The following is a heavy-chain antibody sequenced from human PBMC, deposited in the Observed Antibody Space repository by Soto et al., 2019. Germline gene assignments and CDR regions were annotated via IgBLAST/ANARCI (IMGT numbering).Heavy chain of an antibody. J-gene: IGHJ6*03. CDR2: INHSGST. Sequence: ETLSLTCAVYGGSFSGYYWSWIRQPPGKGLEWIGEINHSGSTNYNPSLKSRVTISVDTSKNQFSLKLSSVTAADTAVYYCASHSSSSSRAGYHYMDVWGKGTTVTVSS. CDR1: GGSFSGYY. V-gene: IGHV4-34*01. D-gene: IGHD6-6*01. CDR3: ASHSSSSSRAGYHYMDV.